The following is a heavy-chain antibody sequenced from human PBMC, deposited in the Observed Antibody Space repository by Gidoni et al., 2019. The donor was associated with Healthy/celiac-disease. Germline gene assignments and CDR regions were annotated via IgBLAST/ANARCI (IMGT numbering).Heavy chain of an antibody. CDR2: IYYSGST. CDR3: ASRYSSSSFSD. CDR1: GGPISSSSYY. Sequence: QLQLQESGPGLVKPSETLSLTCTVSGGPISSSSYYWGWIRQPPGKGLEWIGSIYYSGSTYYNPSLKSRVTISVDTSKNQFSLKLSSVTAADTAVYYCASRYSSSSFSDWGQGTLVTVSS. J-gene: IGHJ4*02. V-gene: IGHV4-39*01. D-gene: IGHD6-6*01.